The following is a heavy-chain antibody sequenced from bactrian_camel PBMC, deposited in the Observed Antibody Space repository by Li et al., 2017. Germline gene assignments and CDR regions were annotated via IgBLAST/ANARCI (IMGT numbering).Heavy chain of an antibody. CDR2: IGSGGGTT. V-gene: IGHV3S40*01. Sequence: VQLVESGGGSVQAGGSLRLSCAASGYGYSSYYMGWFRQAPGKGLEWVSTIGSGGGTTYYADSVKGRTTISRANAKNTVALQMSSLKPEDTAVYYCVIRPSGTDLKIDYWGQGTQVTVS. CDR3: VIRPSGTDLKIDY. CDR1: GYGYSSYY. J-gene: IGHJ4*01.